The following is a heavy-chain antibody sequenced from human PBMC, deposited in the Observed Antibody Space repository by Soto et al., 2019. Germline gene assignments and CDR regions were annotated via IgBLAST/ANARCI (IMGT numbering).Heavy chain of an antibody. CDR2: INPSGGST. D-gene: IGHD6-13*01. J-gene: IGHJ6*02. V-gene: IGHV1-46*01. CDR1: GYTFTSYY. Sequence: QVQLVQSGAEVKKPGASVKVSCKASGYTFTSYYMHWVRQAPGQGLEWMGIINPSGGSTSYAQKFQGRVTMTRDTSTSTVYMELSCLRSEDTAVYYCAASIHAAAGRTYGMDVWGQGTTVTVSS. CDR3: AASIHAAAGRTYGMDV.